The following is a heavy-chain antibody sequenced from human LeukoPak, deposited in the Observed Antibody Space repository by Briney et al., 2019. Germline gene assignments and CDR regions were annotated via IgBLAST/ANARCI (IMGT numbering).Heavy chain of an antibody. CDR2: ISGIGGST. Sequence: GGSLRLSCAASGFTFSSYAMSSVRQAPGRGLGRVSAISGIGGSTYYADSVKGRFTISRDNAKTSLYLQMNSLRAEDTAVYYCARSFQYSSSSPFDYWGQGTLVTVSS. V-gene: IGHV3-23*01. CDR1: GFTFSSYA. J-gene: IGHJ4*02. CDR3: ARSFQYSSSSPFDY. D-gene: IGHD6-6*01.